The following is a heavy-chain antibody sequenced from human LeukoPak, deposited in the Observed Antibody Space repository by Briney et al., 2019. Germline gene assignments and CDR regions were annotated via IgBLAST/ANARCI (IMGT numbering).Heavy chain of an antibody. CDR1: GFIFGDHA. D-gene: IGHD3-10*01. CDR2: IRSRAYGGTT. V-gene: IGHV3-49*04. CDR3: ARGPILLWIHNGMDV. Sequence: PGRSLRLSCTGYGFIFGDHAMSWVRQAPGKGLEWVGFIRSRAYGGTTEYAASVKGRFTISRDDSKGIAHLEMNGLETEDTALYYCARGPILLWIHNGMDVWGQGTMVIVSS. J-gene: IGHJ6*02.